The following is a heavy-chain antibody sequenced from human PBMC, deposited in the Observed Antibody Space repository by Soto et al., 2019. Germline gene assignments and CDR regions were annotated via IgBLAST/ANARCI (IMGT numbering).Heavy chain of an antibody. V-gene: IGHV2-5*02. CDR2: IYWDDDK. J-gene: IGHJ4*02. Sequence: QITLKESGPTLVKPTQTLTLTCTFSGFSLSTTRVGVGWIRQPPGKALEWLALIYWDDDKRYSPFLKSRLTISXXTXQTRVVLTMTNMDPMDTATYFCAHTLVAGLGYYFDYWGQGTLVTVSS. CDR3: AHTLVAGLGYYFDY. D-gene: IGHD6-19*01. CDR1: GFSLSTTRVG.